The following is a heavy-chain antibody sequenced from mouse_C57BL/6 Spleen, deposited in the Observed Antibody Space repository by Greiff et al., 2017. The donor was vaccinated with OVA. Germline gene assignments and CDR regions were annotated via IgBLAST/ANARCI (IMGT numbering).Heavy chain of an antibody. CDR3: ARFITTVDAMDY. V-gene: IGHV1-26*01. J-gene: IGHJ4*01. Sequence: EVQLQQSGPELVKPGASVKISCKASGYTFTDYYMNWVKQSHGKSLEWIGDINPNNGGTSYNQKFKGKATLTVDKSSSTAYMELRSLTSEDSAVYDCARFITTVDAMDYWGQGTSVTVSS. CDR1: GYTFTDYY. D-gene: IGHD1-1*01. CDR2: INPNNGGT.